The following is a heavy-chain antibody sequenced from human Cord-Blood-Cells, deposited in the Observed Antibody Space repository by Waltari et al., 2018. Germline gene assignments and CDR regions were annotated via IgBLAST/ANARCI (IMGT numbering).Heavy chain of an antibody. CDR2: INPNSGNT. J-gene: IGHJ3*02. CDR3: ALVTSSSSENDAFDI. CDR1: GYTFTSYD. V-gene: IGHV1-8*03. D-gene: IGHD6-6*01. Sequence: QVQLVQSGAEVKKPGASVKVSCKASGYTFTSYDNNWVRQATGQGLEWMGWINPNSGNTGYAQKFQGRVTITRNTSISTAYMELSSLRSEDTAVYYCALVTSSSSENDAFDIWGQGTMVTVSS.